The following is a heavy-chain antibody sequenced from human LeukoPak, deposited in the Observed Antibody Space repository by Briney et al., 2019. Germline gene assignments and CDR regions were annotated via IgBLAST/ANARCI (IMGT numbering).Heavy chain of an antibody. V-gene: IGHV4-34*01. CDR3: ARHIVVVPGAMENWFDP. CDR2: INHSGST. J-gene: IGHJ5*02. CDR1: GGSFSGYY. Sequence: SSETLSLTCAVYGGSFSGYYWSWIRQPPGKGLEWIGGINHSGSTNYNPSLKSRVTISVDTSKNQFSLGLSSVTAADTAGYYCARHIVVVPGAMENWFDPWGQGTLVTVSS. D-gene: IGHD2-2*01.